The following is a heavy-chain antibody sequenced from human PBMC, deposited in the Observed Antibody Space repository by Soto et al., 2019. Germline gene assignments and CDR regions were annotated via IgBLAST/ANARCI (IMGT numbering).Heavy chain of an antibody. CDR3: ARDGPYYYDSSGYLYYFDY. CDR2: ISYDGSNK. D-gene: IGHD3-22*01. J-gene: IGHJ4*02. CDR1: GFTFSSYA. Sequence: GGSLRLSCAASGFTFSSYAMHWVRQAPGKGLEWVAVISYDGSNKYYADSVKGRFTISRDNSKNTLYLQMNSLRAEDTAVYYCARDGPYYYDSSGYLYYFDYWGQGTLVTVSS. V-gene: IGHV3-30-3*01.